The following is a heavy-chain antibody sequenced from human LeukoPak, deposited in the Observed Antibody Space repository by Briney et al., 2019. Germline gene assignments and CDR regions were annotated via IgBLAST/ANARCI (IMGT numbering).Heavy chain of an antibody. CDR1: GFTFSDYY. V-gene: IGHV3-11*01. J-gene: IGHJ4*02. CDR2: ISSSGSTI. D-gene: IGHD3-22*01. Sequence: GGSLRLSCAASGFTFSDYYMSWIRQAPGKGLEWVSYISSSGSTIYYADSVKGRFTISRDNAKNSLYLQMNSLRAEDTAVYYCARYYYDSSGYYPYDYRGQGTLVTVSS. CDR3: ARYYYDSSGYYPYDY.